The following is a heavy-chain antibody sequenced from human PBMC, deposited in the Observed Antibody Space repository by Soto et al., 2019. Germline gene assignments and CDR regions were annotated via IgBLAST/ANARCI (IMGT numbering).Heavy chain of an antibody. CDR2: TYYRSKWYN. D-gene: IGHD3-22*01. CDR1: GDSVSSNTAA. CDR3: AREDRYYDSSGYYYPLVLDY. J-gene: IGHJ4*02. V-gene: IGHV6-1*01. Sequence: QVQLQQSGPGLVKPSQTLSLTCVISGDSVSSNTAAWNWIRQSPSRGLEWLGRTYYRSKWYNDYAVSVKSRITINPDTSKNQFSLQLNSVTPEDTAVYYCAREDRYYDSSGYYYPLVLDYWGQGTLVTVSS.